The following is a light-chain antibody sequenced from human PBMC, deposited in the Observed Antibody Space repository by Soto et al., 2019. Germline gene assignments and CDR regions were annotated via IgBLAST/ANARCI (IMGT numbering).Light chain of an antibody. CDR2: GGS. J-gene: IGKJ2*01. V-gene: IGKV1D-8*01. CDR3: QQYYFLPYT. Sequence: VIPMTQSPSVISASTGDKVTIRCRVSQGINSFLAWYQQKPGKAPNLLIYGGSSFQSGVPSRFSVSRAGTDFNLTINDLQSEDLATYYCQQYYFLPYTFGQGTKLQIK. CDR1: QGINSF.